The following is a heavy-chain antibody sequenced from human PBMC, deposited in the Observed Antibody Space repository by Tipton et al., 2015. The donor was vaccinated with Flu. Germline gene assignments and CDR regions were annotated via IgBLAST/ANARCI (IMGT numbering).Heavy chain of an antibody. Sequence: TLSLTCSISGGFITSGSYYWSWIRQSAGRGLEWIGRIYTTGSVNYNPSLRGRVTIAGDTSRNHFSLQLTSVTAADTAVYFCARSPSYSGSGIYPYYFDDWGQGTLVIVAS. J-gene: IGHJ4*02. CDR2: IYTTGSV. CDR1: GGFITSGSYY. D-gene: IGHD3-10*01. CDR3: ARSPSYSGSGIYPYYFDD. V-gene: IGHV4-61*02.